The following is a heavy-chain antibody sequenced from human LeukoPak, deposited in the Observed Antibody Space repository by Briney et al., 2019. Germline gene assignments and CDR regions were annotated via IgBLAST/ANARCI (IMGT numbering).Heavy chain of an antibody. V-gene: IGHV4-39*01. Sequence: SETLSLTCTVSDGSISTGRYYWGWIRQPPGKGLEWIGSIFYSGSTYYNPSLKSRVTISVDTSKNQFSLKLSSVTAADTAVYYCARGAGNWFDPWGQGTLVTVSS. CDR3: ARGAGNWFDP. CDR1: DGSISTGRYY. J-gene: IGHJ5*02. CDR2: IFYSGST.